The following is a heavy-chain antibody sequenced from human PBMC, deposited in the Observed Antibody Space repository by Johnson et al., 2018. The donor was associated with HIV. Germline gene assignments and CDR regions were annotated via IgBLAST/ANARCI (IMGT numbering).Heavy chain of an antibody. CDR2: ISYEGSNK. CDR3: AKDMYYYDSSGYDDVFDI. CDR1: GFTFSTYA. J-gene: IGHJ3*02. Sequence: QVQLVESGGGVAQPGRSLRLSCAASGFTFSTYAFHWVRQAPGKGLDWVAVISYEGSNKYYADSVKGRITISRDNSKYTVYLQMNSLRAEDTALYYCAKDMYYYDSSGYDDVFDIWGQGTMVTVSS. D-gene: IGHD3-22*01. V-gene: IGHV3-30*04.